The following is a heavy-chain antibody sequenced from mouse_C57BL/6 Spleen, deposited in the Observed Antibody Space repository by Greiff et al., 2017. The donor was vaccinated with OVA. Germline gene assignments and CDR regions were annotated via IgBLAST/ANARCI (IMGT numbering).Heavy chain of an antibody. Sequence: EVQRVESGGGLVQPGGSLKLSCAASGFTFSDYYMYWVRQTPEKRLEWVAYISNGGGSTYYPDTVKGRFTISRDNAKNTLYLQMSRLKSEDTAMYYCARRGDYYGSSYAMDYWGQGTSVTVSS. CDR2: ISNGGGST. J-gene: IGHJ4*01. D-gene: IGHD1-1*01. CDR1: GFTFSDYY. V-gene: IGHV5-12*01. CDR3: ARRGDYYGSSYAMDY.